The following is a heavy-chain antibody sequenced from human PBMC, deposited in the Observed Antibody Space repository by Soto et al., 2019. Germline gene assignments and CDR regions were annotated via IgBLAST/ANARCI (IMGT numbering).Heavy chain of an antibody. D-gene: IGHD2-15*01. Sequence: GGSLRLSCAASGFTFSSYAMSWVRQAPGKGLEWVSAISGSGGSTYYADSVKGRFTISRDNSKNTLYLQMNSLRAEDTDVACCAKDLGSCSGGDAFDIWGQGTMVTVSS. CDR2: ISGSGGST. CDR1: GFTFSSYA. V-gene: IGHV3-23*01. J-gene: IGHJ3*02. CDR3: AKDLGSCSGGDAFDI.